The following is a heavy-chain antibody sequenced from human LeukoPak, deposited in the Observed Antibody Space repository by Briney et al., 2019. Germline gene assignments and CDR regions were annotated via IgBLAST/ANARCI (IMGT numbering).Heavy chain of an antibody. D-gene: IGHD4-17*01. CDR1: GFTFDDYA. CDR2: ISWNSGSI. Sequence: GGSLRLSCAASGFTFDDYAMHWVRQAPGKGLEWVSGISWNSGSIGYADSLKGRFTISRDNAKNSLYLQMNSLRAEDTALYYCAKEGYGDYAFDIWGQGTMVTVSS. J-gene: IGHJ3*02. V-gene: IGHV3-9*01. CDR3: AKEGYGDYAFDI.